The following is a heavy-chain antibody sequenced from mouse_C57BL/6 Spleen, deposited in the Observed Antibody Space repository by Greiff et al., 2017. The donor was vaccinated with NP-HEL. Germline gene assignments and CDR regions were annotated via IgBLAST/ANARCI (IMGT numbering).Heavy chain of an antibody. CDR3: ARGGDYYGSSTDFDV. CDR2: IYPGSGST. D-gene: IGHD1-1*01. J-gene: IGHJ1*03. V-gene: IGHV1-55*01. Sequence: QVQLQQPGAELVKPGASVKLSCKASGYTFTSYWITWVKQRPGQGLEWIGDIYPGSGSTNYNEKFKSKATLTVDTSSSTAYMQLSSLTSEDSAVYYCARGGDYYGSSTDFDVWGTGTTVTVSS. CDR1: GYTFTSYW.